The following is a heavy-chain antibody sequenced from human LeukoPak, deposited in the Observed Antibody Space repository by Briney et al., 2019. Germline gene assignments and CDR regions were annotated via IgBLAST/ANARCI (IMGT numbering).Heavy chain of an antibody. J-gene: IGHJ4*02. CDR3: AREHYDSSGCYDY. CDR2: ISSSSSYI. V-gene: IGHV3-21*01. D-gene: IGHD3-22*01. Sequence: PGGSLRLSCAASGFTFSSYSMNWVRQAPGKGLEWVSSISSSSSYIYYADSVKGRFTTSRDNAKNSLYLQMNSLRAEDTAVYYCAREHYDSSGCYDYWGQGTLVTVSS. CDR1: GFTFSSYS.